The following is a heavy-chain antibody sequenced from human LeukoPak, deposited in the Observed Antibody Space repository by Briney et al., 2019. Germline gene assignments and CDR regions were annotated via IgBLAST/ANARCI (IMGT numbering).Heavy chain of an antibody. CDR2: MSHDGSGK. J-gene: IGHJ4*02. V-gene: IGHV3-30*18. CDR3: AKDLLPYSSGWSTIDY. CDR1: GFRVFDYG. Sequence: PGMSLRLSCAISGFRVFDYGVHWVRQAPGKGLEWVSMMSHDGSGKRYGDSVRGRFMVYRDTSKNTVYLQMNSLRAEDTAVYYCAKDLLPYSSGWSTIDYWGQGTLVTVSS. D-gene: IGHD6-19*01.